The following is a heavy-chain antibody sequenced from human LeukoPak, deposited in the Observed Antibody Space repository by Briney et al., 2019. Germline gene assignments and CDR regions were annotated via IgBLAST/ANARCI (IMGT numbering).Heavy chain of an antibody. CDR1: GVSISSSSYY. CDR3: ARHGGRERWLTYYFDY. J-gene: IGHJ4*02. Sequence: PSETLSLTCTVSGVSISSSSYYWGWIRQPPGKGLEWLGSIYYSGSTYYNPSLKSRVTISVDTSKNQFSLKLSSVTAADTAVYYCARHGGRERWLTYYFDYWGQGTLVTVSS. V-gene: IGHV4-39*01. CDR2: IYYSGST. D-gene: IGHD5-24*01.